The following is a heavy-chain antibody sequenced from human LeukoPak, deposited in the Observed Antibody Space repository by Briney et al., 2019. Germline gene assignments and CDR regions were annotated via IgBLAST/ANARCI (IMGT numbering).Heavy chain of an antibody. V-gene: IGHV4-34*01. CDR2: INHSGNT. D-gene: IGHD3/OR15-3a*01. Sequence: SETLSLTCAVYGGSFSTYYWSWIRQPPGKGLEWIGEINHSGNTNYNPSLKSRVTISVDTSKKQFSLKLSSVTAADTAVYYCASAKLIWTSYYYGMDVWGQGTTVTVSS. CDR3: ASAKLIWTSYYYGMDV. J-gene: IGHJ6*02. CDR1: GGSFSTYY.